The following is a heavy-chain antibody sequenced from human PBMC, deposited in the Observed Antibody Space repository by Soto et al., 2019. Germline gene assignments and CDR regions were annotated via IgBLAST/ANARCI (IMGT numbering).Heavy chain of an antibody. V-gene: IGHV1-69*02. CDR3: ARSSVAAAGTLGN. CDR1: GGTLNSYT. J-gene: IGHJ4*02. Sequence: QVQLVQSGAEVKKPGSSVKVSCKASGGTLNSYTINWVLQAPGHGPEWLGRIIPVLGVANYAQTFQGRVTITADKSTSTVYMELTSLRSEDTAVYYCARSSVAAAGTLGNWGPGTLVTVSS. D-gene: IGHD6-13*01. CDR2: IIPVLGVA.